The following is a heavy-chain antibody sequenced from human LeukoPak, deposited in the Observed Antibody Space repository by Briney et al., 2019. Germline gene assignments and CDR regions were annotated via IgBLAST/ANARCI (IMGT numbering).Heavy chain of an antibody. Sequence: ASVKVSCKVSGYTLTELSMHWVRQAPGKGLEWMGGFDPEDGETIYAQKFQGRVTMTEDTSTDTAYMELSSLRSEDTAVYYCAIQKRGYSGYDHLDYWGQGTLVTVSS. CDR2: FDPEDGET. J-gene: IGHJ4*02. D-gene: IGHD5-12*01. CDR1: GYTLTELS. CDR3: AIQKRGYSGYDHLDY. V-gene: IGHV1-24*01.